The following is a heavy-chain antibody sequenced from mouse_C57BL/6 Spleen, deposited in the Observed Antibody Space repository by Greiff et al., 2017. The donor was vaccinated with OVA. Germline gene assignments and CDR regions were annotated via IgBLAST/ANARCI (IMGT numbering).Heavy chain of an antibody. V-gene: IGHV2-2*01. CDR3: ATKGSGYVGYAMDY. CDR2: IWSGGST. J-gene: IGHJ4*01. D-gene: IGHD3-2*02. Sequence: QVQLKESGPSLVQPSQSLSITCTVSGFSLTSYGVHWVRQSPGKGLEWLGVIWSGGSTDYNAAFISRLSISKDNSKSQVFFKMNSLQADDTAIYYCATKGSGYVGYAMDYWGQGTSVTVSS. CDR1: GFSLTSYG.